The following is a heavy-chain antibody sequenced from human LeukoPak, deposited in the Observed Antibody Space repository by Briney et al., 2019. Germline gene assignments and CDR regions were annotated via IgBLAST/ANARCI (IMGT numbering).Heavy chain of an antibody. CDR1: GLTLDDYA. Sequence: GGSLRLSCAASGLTLDDYAMHWIRQAPGKGLEWVSGISRNSGSIGYADSVEGRFTISRDNAKNSLYLQMNSLRAEDTALYYCAKNKGGDYLWGSYRPFDSWGQGTLVTVSS. V-gene: IGHV3-9*01. CDR2: ISRNSGSI. J-gene: IGHJ4*02. CDR3: AKNKGGDYLWGSYRPFDS. D-gene: IGHD3-16*02.